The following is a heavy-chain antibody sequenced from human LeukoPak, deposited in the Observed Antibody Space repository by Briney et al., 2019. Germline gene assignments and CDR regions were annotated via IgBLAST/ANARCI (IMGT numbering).Heavy chain of an antibody. Sequence: GGSLGLSCAASGFTFSSYAMSWVRQAPGKGLEWVSAISGSGGSTYYADSVKGRFTISRDNSKNTLYLQMNSLRAEDTAVYYCAKDVWELPYYFDYWGQGTLVTVSS. CDR1: GFTFSSYA. D-gene: IGHD1-26*01. J-gene: IGHJ4*02. CDR2: ISGSGGST. CDR3: AKDVWELPYYFDY. V-gene: IGHV3-23*01.